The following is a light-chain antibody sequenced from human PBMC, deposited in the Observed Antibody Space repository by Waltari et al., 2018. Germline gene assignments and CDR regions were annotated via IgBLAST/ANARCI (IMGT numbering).Light chain of an antibody. Sequence: TQSPATLSVSPGERATLSCRASQIVSSNLAWYQQKAGQAPRSLIYGASTRATGIPARFSGSGSGTEFTLTISSMQSEDFAVYYCQQYNNWPRTFGQGTKVEIK. CDR3: QQYNNWPRT. CDR1: QIVSSN. CDR2: GAS. J-gene: IGKJ1*01. V-gene: IGKV3-15*01.